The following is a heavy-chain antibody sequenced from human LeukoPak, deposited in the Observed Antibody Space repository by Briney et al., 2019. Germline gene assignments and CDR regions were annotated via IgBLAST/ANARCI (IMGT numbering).Heavy chain of an antibody. V-gene: IGHV5-51*01. CDR1: GYSFTSYW. D-gene: IGHD3-10*01. CDR3: ARAGSYYNDWFDP. CDR2: IYPGDSDT. Sequence: GESLKISCKGPGYSFTSYWIGWVRQMPGKGLEWMGIIYPGDSDTRYSPSFQGQVTISADKSISTAYLQWSSLKASDTAMYYCARAGSYYNDWFDPWGQGTLVTVSS. J-gene: IGHJ5*02.